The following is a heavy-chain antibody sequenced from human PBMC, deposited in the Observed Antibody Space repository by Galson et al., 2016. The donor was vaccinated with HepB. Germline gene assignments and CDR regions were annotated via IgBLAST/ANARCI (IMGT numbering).Heavy chain of an antibody. V-gene: IGHV4-61*09. CDR2: IYANGSS. CDR3: AGEGWQWLLKNSFDS. D-gene: IGHD6-19*01. Sequence: TLSLTCTVSGVSIGGVGNYWSWIRQPAGKGLEWIGHIYANGSSHYNPSLKSRLTMSVDTSQNQISLRLTSVTAADTALYYCAGEGWQWLLKNSFDSWGQGTMVTVSS. CDR1: GVSIGGVGNY. J-gene: IGHJ3*01.